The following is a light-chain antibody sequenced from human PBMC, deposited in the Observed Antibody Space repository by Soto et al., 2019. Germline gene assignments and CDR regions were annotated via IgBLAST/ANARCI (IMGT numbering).Light chain of an antibody. J-gene: IGKJ5*01. CDR3: QQFNNYPLT. CDR1: QGISSA. CDR2: DAS. V-gene: IGKV1D-13*01. Sequence: AIQLTQSPSSLSASVGDRVTITCRASQGISSAVAWYQQKPGKPPKLLMYDASSLESEVPPRFSGSGSGTDFTLSISSLQPEDFTTYYCQQFNNYPLTFGQGTRLENK.